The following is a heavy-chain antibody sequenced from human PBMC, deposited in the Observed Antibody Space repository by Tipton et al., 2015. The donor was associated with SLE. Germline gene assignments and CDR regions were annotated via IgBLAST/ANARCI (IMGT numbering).Heavy chain of an antibody. J-gene: IGHJ4*02. CDR2: IGNDGGRE. CDR1: GFTFSSYG. D-gene: IGHD1-26*01. CDR3: ARDQLFGATY. V-gene: IGHV3-30*02. Sequence: SLRLSCVVSGFTFSSYGMHWVRQAPGKGLAWVAFIGNDGGREDYADSVKGRFTISRDNSKNTLYLQMNSLRAEDTAVYYCARDQLFGATYWGQGTLVTVSS.